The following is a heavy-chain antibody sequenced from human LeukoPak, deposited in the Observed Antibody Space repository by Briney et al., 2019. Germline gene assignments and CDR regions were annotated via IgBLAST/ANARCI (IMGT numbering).Heavy chain of an antibody. CDR3: ARDRSGYDGFVY. Sequence: GGSLRLSCAASGFTVSSNYMSWVRQAPGKGLEWVSVIYSGGSTYYADSVKGRFTISRDNSKNTLYLQMNSLRAEDTAVYYCARDRSGYDGFVYWGQGTLVTVSS. CDR2: IYSGGST. V-gene: IGHV3-66*01. J-gene: IGHJ4*02. D-gene: IGHD5-12*01. CDR1: GFTVSSNY.